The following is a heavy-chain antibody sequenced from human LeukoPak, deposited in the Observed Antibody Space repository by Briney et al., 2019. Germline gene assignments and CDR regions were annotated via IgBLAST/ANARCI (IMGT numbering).Heavy chain of an antibody. CDR2: ISAYNGNT. Sequence: GASVKVSCKASGYTFTSYGISWVRQAPGQGLEWMGWISAYNGNTNYAQKLQGRVTMTTDTSTSTAYMELRSLRSDDTAVYYCARDLRYDFWSDYSHYGMDVWGQGTTVTVSS. CDR1: GYTFTSYG. V-gene: IGHV1-18*01. D-gene: IGHD3-3*01. J-gene: IGHJ6*02. CDR3: ARDLRYDFWSDYSHYGMDV.